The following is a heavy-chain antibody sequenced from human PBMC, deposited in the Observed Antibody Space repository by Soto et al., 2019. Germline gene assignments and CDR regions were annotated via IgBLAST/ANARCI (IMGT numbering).Heavy chain of an antibody. J-gene: IGHJ3*02. V-gene: IGHV1-58*01. CDR3: AADRHGVVVTAIGYAFDI. Sequence: QMQLVQSGPEVKKPGTSVKVSCKASGFTFTSSAVQWVRQARGQRLEWIGWIVVGSGNTNYAQKFQDRVTITRDKSTSTAYMELSSLRSEDTAVYYCAADRHGVVVTAIGYAFDIWGQGTMVTVSS. CDR1: GFTFTSSA. D-gene: IGHD2-21*02. CDR2: IVVGSGNT.